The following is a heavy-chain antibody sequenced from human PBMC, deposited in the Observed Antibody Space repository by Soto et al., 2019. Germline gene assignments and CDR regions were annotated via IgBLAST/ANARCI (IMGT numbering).Heavy chain of an antibody. CDR3: ARDLVGATTEYFQH. J-gene: IGHJ1*01. Sequence: GASVKVSCKASGYTFTSYGISWVRQAPGQGLEWMGWTSAYNGNTNYADSVKGRFTISRDNSKNTLYLQMNSLRAEDTAVYYCARDLVGATTEYFQHWGQGTLVTVSS. CDR1: GYTFTSYG. CDR2: TSAYNGNT. V-gene: IGHV1-18*01. D-gene: IGHD1-26*01.